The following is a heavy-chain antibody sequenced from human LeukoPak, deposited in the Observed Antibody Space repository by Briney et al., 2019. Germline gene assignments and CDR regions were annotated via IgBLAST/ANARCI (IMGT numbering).Heavy chain of an antibody. CDR1: GFTFSSYA. CDR3: AKGSGSYFRVVTFDHFDY. Sequence: TGGSLRLSCAASGFTFSSYAMSWVRQAPGKGLEWVSAISGSGGSTYYADSVKGRFTISRDNSKNTLYLQMNSLRAEDTAVYYCAKGSGSYFRVVTFDHFDYWGQGTLVTVSS. J-gene: IGHJ4*02. CDR2: ISGSGGST. V-gene: IGHV3-23*01. D-gene: IGHD1-26*01.